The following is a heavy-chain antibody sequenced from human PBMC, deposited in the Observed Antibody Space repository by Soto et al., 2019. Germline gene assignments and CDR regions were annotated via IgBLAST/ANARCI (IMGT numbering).Heavy chain of an antibody. CDR3: ARGEEVRYFDWLSQDLDY. D-gene: IGHD3-9*01. Sequence: ASVKVYCKASGYTFTGYYMHWVRQAPGQGLEWMGWINPNSGGTNYAQKFQGRVTMTRDTSISTAYMELSRLRSDDTAVYYCARGEEVRYFDWLSQDLDYWGQGTLVTVSS. CDR1: GYTFTGYY. CDR2: INPNSGGT. J-gene: IGHJ4*02. V-gene: IGHV1-2*02.